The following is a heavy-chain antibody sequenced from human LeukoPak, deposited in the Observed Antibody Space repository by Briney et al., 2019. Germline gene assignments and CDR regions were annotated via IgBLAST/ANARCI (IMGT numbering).Heavy chain of an antibody. D-gene: IGHD3-9*01. CDR2: IYTSGST. V-gene: IGHV4-4*07. CDR3: ARVGYDIVYYYYYMDV. CDR1: GGSISSYY. J-gene: IGHJ6*03. Sequence: KPSETLSLXCTVSGGSISSYYWSWIRQPAGKGLEWIGRIYTSGSTNYNPSLKSRVTMSVDTSKNQFSLKLSSVTAADTAVYYCARVGYDIVYYYYYMDVWGKGTTVTVSS.